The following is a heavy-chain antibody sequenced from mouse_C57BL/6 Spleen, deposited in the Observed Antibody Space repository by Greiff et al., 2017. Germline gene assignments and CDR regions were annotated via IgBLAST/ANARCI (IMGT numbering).Heavy chain of an antibody. Sequence: VQLKQSGAELVKPGASVKLSCKASGYTFTEYTIHWVKQRYGQGIEWIGWFYPVSGSIKYSEKFKDKATFTADKSSSTVNMERSRMTSEDSAVYFFARHEETYYCYAMDYWGQGTSVTVSS. CDR2: FYPVSGSI. CDR1: GYTFTEYT. D-gene: IGHD2-10*01. CDR3: ARHEETYYCYAMDY. V-gene: IGHV1-62-2*01. J-gene: IGHJ4*01.